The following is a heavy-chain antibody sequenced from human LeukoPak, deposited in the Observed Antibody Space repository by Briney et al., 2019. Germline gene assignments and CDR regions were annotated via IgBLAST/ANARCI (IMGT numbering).Heavy chain of an antibody. J-gene: IGHJ5*02. CDR2: INHSGST. CDR1: GGSFSAYY. V-gene: IGHV4-34*01. Sequence: PSETLSLTCAVYGGSFSAYYWSWIRQPPGKGLEWIGEINHSGSTNYNPSLKSRVTISVDTSKNQFSLRLSSVTAADTAVYYCARVVVVAATRVDPWGQGTLVTVSS. CDR3: ARVVVVAATRVDP. D-gene: IGHD2-15*01.